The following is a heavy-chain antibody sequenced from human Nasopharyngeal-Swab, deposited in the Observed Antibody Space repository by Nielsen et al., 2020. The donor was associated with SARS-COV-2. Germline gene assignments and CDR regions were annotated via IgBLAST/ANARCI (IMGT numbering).Heavy chain of an antibody. J-gene: IGHJ4*02. CDR3: ARDRIAVPDYYFDY. V-gene: IGHV1-46*01. Sequence: ASVHVSCKASGYTFTSYYIHWLRQASAQGLEWMGIINPAGGSTTYAQKFQGRVTITRDTSTSTVYMEVSSLRSEDTVVYYCARDRIAVPDYYFDYWGQGTLVTVSS. CDR2: INPAGGST. CDR1: GYTFTSYY. D-gene: IGHD6-19*01.